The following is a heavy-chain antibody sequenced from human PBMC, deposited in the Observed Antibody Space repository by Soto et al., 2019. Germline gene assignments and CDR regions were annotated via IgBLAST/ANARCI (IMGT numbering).Heavy chain of an antibody. CDR1: GFTFSSYG. J-gene: IGHJ4*02. D-gene: IGHD1-1*01. CDR2: IWYDGSNK. CDR3: ARGELEPRSLQYYFDY. Sequence: QVQLVESGGGVVQPGRSLRLSCAASGFTFSSYGMHWVRQAPGEGLEWVAVIWYDGSNKYYADSVKGRFTISRDNSKNTLYLQMNSLRAEDTAVYYCARGELEPRSLQYYFDYWGQGTLVTVSS. V-gene: IGHV3-33*01.